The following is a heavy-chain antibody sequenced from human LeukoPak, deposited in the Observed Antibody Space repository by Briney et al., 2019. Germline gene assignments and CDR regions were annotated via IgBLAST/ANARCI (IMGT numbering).Heavy chain of an antibody. CDR1: GGPISTYY. D-gene: IGHD3-10*01. V-gene: IGHV4-4*09. Sequence: SDTLSLTCTVSGGPISTYYWSWIRQPPGKGLEWIGYIYTSGSTDYNPSLKSRVPIPLDTSNNQFSLNLNSVTAADTAVYYCARSRGRKVTPFDYGGQGILVTVSS. CDR2: IYTSGST. CDR3: ARSRGRKVTPFDY. J-gene: IGHJ4*02.